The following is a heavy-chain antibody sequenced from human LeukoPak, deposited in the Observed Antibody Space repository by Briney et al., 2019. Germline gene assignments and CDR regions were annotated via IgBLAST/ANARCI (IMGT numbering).Heavy chain of an antibody. Sequence: ASVKVSCKASGYSFTSYDINWVRQATRQGLEWMGWMNPNSGNTGYAQKFQGRVTMTRNTSISTAYMELSSLRSEDTAVYYCATDSGRYRNWYFDLWGRGTLVTVSS. CDR3: ATDSGRYRNWYFDL. CDR2: MNPNSGNT. CDR1: GYSFTSYD. D-gene: IGHD1-26*01. J-gene: IGHJ2*01. V-gene: IGHV1-8*01.